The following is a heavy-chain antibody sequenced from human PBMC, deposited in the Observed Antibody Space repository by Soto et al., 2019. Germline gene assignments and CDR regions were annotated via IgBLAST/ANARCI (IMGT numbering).Heavy chain of an antibody. V-gene: IGHV6-1*01. D-gene: IGHD2-15*01. Sequence: QVQLQQSGPGLVKPSQTLSLTCAISGDSGSSNSVTWNWIRQSPSSGLEWLGRTYFRSKWYSDYAESVKSRIVIDPDTSRNQFSLQLNSVTPDDTAVYYCARLIGNSWFIGWGQGSLVTVSS. CDR2: TYFRSKWYS. CDR3: ARLIGNSWFIG. J-gene: IGHJ4*02. CDR1: GDSGSSNSVT.